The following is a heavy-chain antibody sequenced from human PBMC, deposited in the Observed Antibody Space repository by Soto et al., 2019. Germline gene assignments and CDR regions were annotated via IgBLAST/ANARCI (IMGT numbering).Heavy chain of an antibody. D-gene: IGHD2-8*02. CDR3: ALLPGRVF. CDR2: INAGNGNT. Sequence: QVQLVQSGAEEKKPGASVKVSCKASGYTFTSYAMHWVRQAPGQRLERMGWINAGNGNTRYSQNFQGRVTITRVTSASTAYMELSSLTSEDTAVYYCALLPGRVFWGQGTLVTVSS. J-gene: IGHJ4*02. V-gene: IGHV1-3*05. CDR1: GYTFTSYA.